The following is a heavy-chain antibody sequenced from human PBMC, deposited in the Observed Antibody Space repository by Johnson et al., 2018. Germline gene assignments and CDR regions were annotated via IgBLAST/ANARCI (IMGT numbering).Heavy chain of an antibody. CDR2: ISSSSSYI. J-gene: IGHJ6*02. CDR1: GFTFSSYS. CDR3: ARDGPAVRTTETPMDV. D-gene: IGHD4-17*01. V-gene: IGHV3-21*01. Sequence: EVQLLESGGGLVKPGGSLRLSCAASGFTFSSYSMNWVRQAPGKGLEWVSSISSSSSYIYYADSVKGRFTISRDNAKNSLYLQMNSLRAEDTAVYYCARDGPAVRTTETPMDVWGQGTTVTVSS.